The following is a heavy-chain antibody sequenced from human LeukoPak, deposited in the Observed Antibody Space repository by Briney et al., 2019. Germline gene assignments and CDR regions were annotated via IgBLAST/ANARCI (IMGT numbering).Heavy chain of an antibody. Sequence: GGSLRLSCAASGFTFSSYEMNWVRQAPGKGLEWASYISSSGSTIYYADSVKGRFTISRDNAKNSLYLQMNSLRAEDTAVYYCARAKPMYYGSGSYDWFDPWGQGTLVTVSS. CDR3: ARAKPMYYGSGSYDWFDP. CDR1: GFTFSSYE. V-gene: IGHV3-48*03. D-gene: IGHD3-10*01. CDR2: ISSSGSTI. J-gene: IGHJ5*02.